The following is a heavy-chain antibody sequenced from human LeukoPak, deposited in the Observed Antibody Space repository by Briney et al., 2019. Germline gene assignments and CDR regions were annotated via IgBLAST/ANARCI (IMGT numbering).Heavy chain of an antibody. CDR2: ICTSGST. D-gene: IGHD7-27*01. V-gene: IGHV4-4*07. CDR3: ARGPWAWFDP. J-gene: IGHJ5*02. Sequence: PSETLSLTCTVSGGSISSYYWSWIRQPAGKGLEWIGRICTSGSTNYNPSLKSRVTISVDTSKNQFSLKLRSVTAADTAVYYCARGPWAWFDPWGQGTLVTVSS. CDR1: GGSISSYY.